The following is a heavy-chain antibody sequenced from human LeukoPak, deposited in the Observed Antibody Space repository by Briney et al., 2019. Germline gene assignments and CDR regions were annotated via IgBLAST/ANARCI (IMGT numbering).Heavy chain of an antibody. V-gene: IGHV4-4*09. J-gene: IGHJ4*02. D-gene: IGHD6-6*01. Sequence: PSETLSLICTVSGGSISSYYWSWIRQPPGKGLEWIGYIYTSGSTNYNPSLKSRVTISVDTSKNQFSLKLSSVTAADTAVYYCARHGYSSSFDYWGQGTLVTVSS. CDR2: IYTSGST. CDR1: GGSISSYY. CDR3: ARHGYSSSFDY.